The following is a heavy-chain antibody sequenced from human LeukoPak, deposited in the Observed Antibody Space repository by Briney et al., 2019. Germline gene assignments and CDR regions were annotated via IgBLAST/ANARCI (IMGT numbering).Heavy chain of an antibody. J-gene: IGHJ3*02. Sequence: GRSLRLSCAASGFTFSSYGMQWVRQAPGKGLECVAVISYDGSNKYYADSVKGRFTISRDNSKNTLYLQMNSLRAEDTAVYYCAKASVADLLTFDIWGQGTMVTVSS. CDR1: GFTFSSYG. CDR3: AKASVADLLTFDI. V-gene: IGHV3-30*18. CDR2: ISYDGSNK.